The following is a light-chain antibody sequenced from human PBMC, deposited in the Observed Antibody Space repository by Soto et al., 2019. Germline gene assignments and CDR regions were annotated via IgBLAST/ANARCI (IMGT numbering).Light chain of an antibody. V-gene: IGLV1-40*01. Sequence: QSVLTQPPSVSGAPGQRVTIYCTGSSSNIGAGYDVHWYQLLPGTAPKLLIYGNTNRPSGVPDRFSGSKSGSSASLAITGLRAEDEADYFCQSYDSSLNLAVFGTGTKLTVL. CDR1: SSNIGAGYD. CDR2: GNT. J-gene: IGLJ1*01. CDR3: QSYDSSLNLAV.